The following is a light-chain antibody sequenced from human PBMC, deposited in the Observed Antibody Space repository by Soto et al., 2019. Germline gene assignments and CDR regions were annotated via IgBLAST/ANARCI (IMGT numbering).Light chain of an antibody. CDR1: QSVGRYY. CDR2: GAS. J-gene: IGKJ1*01. Sequence: VVLTQSPGTLSLSPGERATLSCRASQSVGRYYLAWYQQKPGQAPRLLIYGASSRATGIADRFSGSGSGTDFTLSISRLEPEDFAVYYCQQYASSPWTFGQGTKVEIK. CDR3: QQYASSPWT. V-gene: IGKV3-20*01.